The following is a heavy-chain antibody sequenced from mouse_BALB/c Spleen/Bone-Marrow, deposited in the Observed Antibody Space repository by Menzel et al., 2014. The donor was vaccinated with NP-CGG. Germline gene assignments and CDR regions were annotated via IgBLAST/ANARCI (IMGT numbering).Heavy chain of an antibody. Sequence: VKLQESGAELVKPGASVKLSCKASGYTFTSYWMHWVKQRPGQGLEWIGEIDPSDSYTNYNQKLKGKATLTVDKSSSTAYIQLSSLRSEDSAVHYCARGENGYDGYWYFDVWGAGTTVTVSS. D-gene: IGHD2-2*01. J-gene: IGHJ1*01. CDR2: IDPSDSYT. CDR3: ARGENGYDGYWYFDV. CDR1: GYTFTSYW. V-gene: IGHV1-69*02.